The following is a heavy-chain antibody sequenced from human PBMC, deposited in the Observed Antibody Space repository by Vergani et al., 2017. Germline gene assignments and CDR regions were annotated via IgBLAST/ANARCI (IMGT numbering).Heavy chain of an antibody. CDR2: MYHSGST. CDR3: GRVADFYGLGSRLLDL. J-gene: IGHJ5*02. CDR1: GGSMSGYY. D-gene: IGHD3-10*01. V-gene: IGHV4-59*01. Sequence: QVQLQESGPGLVTSSETLSLICSVSGGSMSGYYWSWIRQPPGKELEWIGYMYHSGSTNYHPSLETRVTISGDTSKNQFSLKLNSVTAADTAVYYCGRVADFYGLGSRLLDLWGQGILVTVSS.